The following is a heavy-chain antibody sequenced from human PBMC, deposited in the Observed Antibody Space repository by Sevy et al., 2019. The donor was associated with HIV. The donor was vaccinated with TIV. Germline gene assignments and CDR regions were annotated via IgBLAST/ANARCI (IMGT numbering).Heavy chain of an antibody. Sequence: GGSLRLSCTGSGFAFSDYALSWVRQAPGKGLEWVGFIRNKEYNGTTEYAPSLKGRFFISRDDSKSVAYLDMNSLKTADTGLYYCTRSVTTIYWGRRTLVTVSS. D-gene: IGHD4-4*01. CDR3: TRSVTTIY. CDR1: GFAFSDYA. CDR2: IRNKEYNGTT. V-gene: IGHV3-49*04. J-gene: IGHJ4*02.